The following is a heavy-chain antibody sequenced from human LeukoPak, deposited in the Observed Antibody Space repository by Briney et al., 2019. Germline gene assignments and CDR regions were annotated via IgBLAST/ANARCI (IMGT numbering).Heavy chain of an antibody. J-gene: IGHJ4*02. CDR3: VKGSSNVWGSYRPRHVY. V-gene: IGHV3-64D*06. D-gene: IGHD3-16*02. CDR1: GFTFSSYA. CDR2: ISSNGGST. Sequence: GGSLRLSCSASGFTFSSYAMHWVRQAPGKGLEYVSAISSNGGSTYYADSVKGRFTISRDNSKNTLYLQMSSLRAEDTDVYYCVKGSSNVWGSYRPRHVYWGQGTLVTVSS.